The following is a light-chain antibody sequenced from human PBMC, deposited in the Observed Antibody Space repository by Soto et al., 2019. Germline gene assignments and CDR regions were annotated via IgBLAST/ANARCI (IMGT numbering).Light chain of an antibody. V-gene: IGLV1-40*01. CDR2: GNI. CDR1: SSNIGADYD. Sequence: QSVLTQPPSVSGAPGQRVTISCTGSSSNIGADYDVHWYQQIPGKAPKLLIYGNINRPSGVPDRFSGSKSGTSASLAISGLQGEDEADYYCCSYAGSQTRVFGTGTKLTVL. J-gene: IGLJ1*01. CDR3: CSYAGSQTRV.